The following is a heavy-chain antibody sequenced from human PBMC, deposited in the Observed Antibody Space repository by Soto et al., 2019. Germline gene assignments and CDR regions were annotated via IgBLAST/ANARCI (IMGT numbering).Heavy chain of an antibody. Sequence: SVKVSCKASGGTFSSYAISWVRQAPGQGLEWMGGIIPIFGTANYAQKFQGRVTITADESTSTAYMELSSLRSEDTAVYYCARAGGGYCSGGSCYGFGYWGQGTLVTVSS. J-gene: IGHJ4*02. V-gene: IGHV1-69*13. D-gene: IGHD2-15*01. CDR1: GGTFSSYA. CDR2: IIPIFGTA. CDR3: ARAGGGYCSGGSCYGFGY.